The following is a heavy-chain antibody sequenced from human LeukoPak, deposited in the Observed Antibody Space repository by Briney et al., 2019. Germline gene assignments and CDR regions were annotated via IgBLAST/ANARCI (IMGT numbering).Heavy chain of an antibody. CDR2: IYYSGST. CDR1: GGSISSYY. Sequence: SETLSLTCTVSGGSISSYYWSWIRQPPGKGLEWIGYIYYSGSTNYNPSLKSRVIISVDTSKNQFSLKRSSVTAADTAVYYCARRGLTTLDYWGQGTLVTVSS. V-gene: IGHV4-59*12. CDR3: ARRGLTTLDY. D-gene: IGHD4-17*01. J-gene: IGHJ4*02.